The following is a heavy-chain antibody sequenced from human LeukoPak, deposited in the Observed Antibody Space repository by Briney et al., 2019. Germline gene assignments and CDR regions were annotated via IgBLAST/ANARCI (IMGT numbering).Heavy chain of an antibody. CDR3: AKDVGVILYDY. Sequence: GGSLRLSCTASGFTFSHYAMAWVRQAAGKGLEWVSTIGGSGGDTHYADSVKGRFAISRDNSKNTLYLQMNNLRAEDTAVYYCAKDVGVILYDYWGQGTLVTVSS. J-gene: IGHJ4*02. D-gene: IGHD3-10*01. CDR2: IGGSGGDT. V-gene: IGHV3-23*01. CDR1: GFTFSHYA.